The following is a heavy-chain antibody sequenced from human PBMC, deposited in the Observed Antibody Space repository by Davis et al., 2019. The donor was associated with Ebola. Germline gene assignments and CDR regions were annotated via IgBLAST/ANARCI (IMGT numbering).Heavy chain of an antibody. CDR1: GGSFSGYY. Sequence: SETLSLTCAVYGGSFSGYYWSWIRQPPGKGLEWIGEINHSGSTNYNPSLKSRVTISVDTSKNQFSLNLSSVTAADTPVYYCARGRGIYCSGGTCYPGLDYWGQGTLVTVSS. CDR3: ARGRGIYCSGGTCYPGLDY. CDR2: INHSGST. V-gene: IGHV4-34*01. D-gene: IGHD2-15*01. J-gene: IGHJ4*02.